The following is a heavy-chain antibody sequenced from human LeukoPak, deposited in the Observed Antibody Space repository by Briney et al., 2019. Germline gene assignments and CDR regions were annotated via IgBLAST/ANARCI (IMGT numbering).Heavy chain of an antibody. CDR2: INSDGSIT. D-gene: IGHD2-2*01. V-gene: IGHV3-74*01. CDR1: GFTFSSYW. Sequence: RSGGSLRLSCAASGFTFSSYWMHWVRQAPGKGLVWVSCINSDGSITTYADSVRGRFTISRDNAKSTLYLQMNSLRAEDTAVYYCASSTQISKYADYWGQGALVTVSS. CDR3: ASSTQISKYADY. J-gene: IGHJ4*02.